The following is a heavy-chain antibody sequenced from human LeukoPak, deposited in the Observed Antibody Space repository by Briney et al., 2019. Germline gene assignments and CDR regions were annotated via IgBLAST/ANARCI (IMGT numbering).Heavy chain of an antibody. Sequence: SETLSLTCTVSGGSISSYYWSWIRQPPGKGLEWIGYIYYSGSTNYNPSLKSRVTISVDTSKNQFSLKLSSVTAADTAVYYCARVRFIAAAGYYFDYWGQGTLVTVSP. CDR3: ARVRFIAAAGYYFDY. D-gene: IGHD6-13*01. CDR2: IYYSGST. V-gene: IGHV4-59*01. CDR1: GGSISSYY. J-gene: IGHJ4*02.